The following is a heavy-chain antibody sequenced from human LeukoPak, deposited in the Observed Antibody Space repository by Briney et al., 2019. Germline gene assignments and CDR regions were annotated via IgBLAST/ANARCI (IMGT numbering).Heavy chain of an antibody. V-gene: IGHV4-59*11. J-gene: IGHJ5*02. Sequence: SETLSLTCSVSGGSISSHYWSWIRQPPGKGLEWMGYIYYSGSTKYNPSLKSRVTISVDTSKNQFSLKLSSVTAADTAVYYCARGGTTVTPGLLWFDPWGQGTLVTVSS. CDR3: ARGGTTVTPGLLWFDP. CDR1: GGSISSHY. CDR2: IYYSGST. D-gene: IGHD4-17*01.